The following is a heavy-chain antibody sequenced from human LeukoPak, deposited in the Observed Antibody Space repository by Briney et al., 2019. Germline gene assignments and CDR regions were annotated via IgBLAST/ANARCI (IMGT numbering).Heavy chain of an antibody. V-gene: IGHV3-53*01. J-gene: IGHJ4*02. CDR3: ARGGQNQDYYDSSGYYGY. Sequence: WGSLRLSCAASGFTVSSNYMSWVRQAPGKGLEWVSVIYSGGSTYYADSVKGRFTISRDNSKNTLYLQMNSLRAEDTAVYYCARGGQNQDYYDSSGYYGYWGQGTLVTVSS. CDR2: IYSGGST. CDR1: GFTVSSNY. D-gene: IGHD3-22*01.